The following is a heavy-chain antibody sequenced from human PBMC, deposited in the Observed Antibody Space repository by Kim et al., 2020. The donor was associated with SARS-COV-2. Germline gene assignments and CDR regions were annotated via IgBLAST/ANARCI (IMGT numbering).Heavy chain of an antibody. Sequence: GGSLRLSCAASGFTVSSNYMSWVRQAPGKGLEWVSVIYSGGSTYYADSVKGRFTISRDNSKNTLYLQMNSLRAEDTAVYYCARGPQYSSSWYTVDYWGQGTLVTVSS. J-gene: IGHJ4*02. CDR1: GFTVSSNY. CDR3: ARGPQYSSSWYTVDY. D-gene: IGHD6-13*01. V-gene: IGHV3-53*01. CDR2: IYSGGST.